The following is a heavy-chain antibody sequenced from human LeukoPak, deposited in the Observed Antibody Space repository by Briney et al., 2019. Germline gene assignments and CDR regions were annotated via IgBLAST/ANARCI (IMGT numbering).Heavy chain of an antibody. CDR3: ARHIPPRGMIVVVIGYFDY. Sequence: SETLSLTCAVYGGSFSGYYWSWIRQPPGKGLEWIGEINHSGSTNYNPSLKSRVTISVDTSKNQFSLKLSSVTAADTAVYYCARHIPPRGMIVVVIGYFDYWGQGTLVTVSS. CDR1: GGSFSGYY. V-gene: IGHV4-34*01. J-gene: IGHJ4*02. CDR2: INHSGST. D-gene: IGHD3-22*01.